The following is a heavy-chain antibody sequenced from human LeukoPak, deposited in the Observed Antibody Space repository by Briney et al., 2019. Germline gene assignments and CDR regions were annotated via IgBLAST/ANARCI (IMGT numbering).Heavy chain of an antibody. Sequence: GGSLRLSCAASGFSFSSYWMSWVRQAPGKGLEWVADIKQDGTEKYYVDSVKGRFTISRGNAKKSLYLQMNSLRAEDTAVYYCARAYQLLFVDTHFDYWGQGTLVTVYS. CDR2: IKQDGTEK. CDR1: GFSFSSYW. J-gene: IGHJ4*02. CDR3: ARAYQLLFVDTHFDY. D-gene: IGHD2-2*01. V-gene: IGHV3-7*01.